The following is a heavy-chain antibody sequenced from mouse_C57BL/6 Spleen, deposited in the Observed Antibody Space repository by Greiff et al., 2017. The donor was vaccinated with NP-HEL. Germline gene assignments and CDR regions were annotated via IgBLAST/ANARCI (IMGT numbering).Heavy chain of an antibody. CDR2: IRNKANTHAT. CDR1: VFTFRAAW. Sequence: DVKLVESGGGLVPPGGSMKLSCAASVFTFRAAWLALFRPSPENGLECVAEIRNKANTHATYYAESVKGRFTISRDDSKSSVYLQMNSLRAEDTGIYYCTRGNGPYAMDYWGQGTSVTVSS. J-gene: IGHJ4*01. V-gene: IGHV6-6*01. CDR3: TRGNGPYAMDY.